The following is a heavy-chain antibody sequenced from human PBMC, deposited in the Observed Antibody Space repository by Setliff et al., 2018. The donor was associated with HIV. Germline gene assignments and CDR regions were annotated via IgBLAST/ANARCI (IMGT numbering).Heavy chain of an antibody. D-gene: IGHD1-26*01. J-gene: IGHJ4*02. Sequence: GESLKISCAASGFTFSGSEMHWVRQASGKGLEWVGRIRSKANSYATAYAASLKGRFTISRDDSKNTAYLQMNSLRSEDTAVYYCATARSGSYFDYWGQGTLVTVSS. V-gene: IGHV3-73*01. CDR3: ATARSGSYFDY. CDR2: IRSKANSYAT. CDR1: GFTFSGSE.